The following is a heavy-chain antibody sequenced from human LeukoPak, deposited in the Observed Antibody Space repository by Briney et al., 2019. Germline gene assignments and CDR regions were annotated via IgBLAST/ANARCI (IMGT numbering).Heavy chain of an antibody. J-gene: IGHJ6*02. Sequence: GESLKISCTTSGYSFPNYWIGWVRQMPGKVLEWMGIIFPGNSDVKYSPSFQGQVSISADKSITTAYLQWSSLKASDTAMYYCARHLALAGSYYEMDVWAQGTTVTVSS. CDR1: GYSFPNYW. D-gene: IGHD6-19*01. CDR2: IFPGNSDV. V-gene: IGHV5-51*01. CDR3: ARHLALAGSYYEMDV.